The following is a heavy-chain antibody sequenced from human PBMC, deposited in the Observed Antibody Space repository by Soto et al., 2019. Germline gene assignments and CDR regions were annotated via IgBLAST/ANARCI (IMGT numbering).Heavy chain of an antibody. CDR3: ARIRYSNLRYYYYGMDV. CDR2: IDWDDDK. D-gene: IGHD4-4*01. CDR1: GFSLSTSGMC. J-gene: IGHJ6*02. Sequence: SGPTLVNPTQTLTLTCTFSGFSLSTSGMCVSWIRQPPGKALEWLARIDWDDDKYYSTSLKTRLTISKDTSKNQVVLTMTNMDPVDTATYYCARIRYSNLRYYYYGMDVWGQGTTVTVSS. V-gene: IGHV2-70*11.